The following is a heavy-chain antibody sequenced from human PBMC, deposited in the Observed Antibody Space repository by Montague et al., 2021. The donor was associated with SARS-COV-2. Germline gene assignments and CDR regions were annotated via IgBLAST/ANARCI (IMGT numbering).Heavy chain of an antibody. CDR3: ARQVTMVGERFDS. CDR1: GDSVSRYY. J-gene: IGHJ4*02. D-gene: IGHD3-10*01. CDR2: IYYYGSV. V-gene: IGHV4-59*08. Sequence: SETLSLTCTVSGDSVSRYYWNWIRQSPGKGLEWIGDIYYYGSVNXNPSLKSRLSISLDTSKNQLSLTLTSVTAADTATYYCARQVTMVGERFDSWGQGTLVLVPS.